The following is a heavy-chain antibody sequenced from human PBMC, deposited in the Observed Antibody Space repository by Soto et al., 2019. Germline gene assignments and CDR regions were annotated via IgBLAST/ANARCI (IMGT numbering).Heavy chain of an antibody. J-gene: IGHJ6*03. CDR2: IYYSGST. D-gene: IGHD5-12*01. Sequence: SETLSLTCTVSGGSISSSNYYWGWIRQPPGKGLEWIGTIYYSGSTYYNPSLKSRVTISVDTSKNQFSLKLRSVTAADTAVYYCARIEAGYIRLKYYYNYMDVWGKGTTVTVSS. V-gene: IGHV4-39*01. CDR3: ARIEAGYIRLKYYYNYMDV. CDR1: GGSISSSNYY.